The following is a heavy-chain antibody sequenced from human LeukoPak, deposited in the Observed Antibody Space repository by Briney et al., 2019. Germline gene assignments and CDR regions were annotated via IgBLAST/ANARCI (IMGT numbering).Heavy chain of an antibody. CDR1: GGSISSYY. D-gene: IGHD5-18*01. J-gene: IGHJ4*02. CDR2: IYYSGST. CDR3: AGRGYSYGYSDY. V-gene: IGHV4-59*01. Sequence: SETLSVTCTVSGGSISSYYWSWIRQPPGKGLEWIGYIYYSGSTNYNPSLKSRVTISVDTSKNQFSLKLSSVTAADTAVYYCAGRGYSYGYSDYWGQGTLVTVSS.